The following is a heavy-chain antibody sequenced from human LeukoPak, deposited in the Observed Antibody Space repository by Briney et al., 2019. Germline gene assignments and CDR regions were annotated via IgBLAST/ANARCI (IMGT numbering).Heavy chain of an antibody. CDR2: IRYDGGDK. V-gene: IGHV3-30*02. D-gene: IGHD1-26*01. CDR3: AKADSGSYYGLGDYFDY. CDR1: GFTFSSYG. J-gene: IGHJ4*02. Sequence: PGGSLRLSCAAAGFTFSSYGMHWVRQAPGKGLVGVAFIRYDGGDKYYAESVKGRFTISRDNSKNTLYLQMNSLRAEDTAVYYCAKADSGSYYGLGDYFDYWGQGTLVTVSS.